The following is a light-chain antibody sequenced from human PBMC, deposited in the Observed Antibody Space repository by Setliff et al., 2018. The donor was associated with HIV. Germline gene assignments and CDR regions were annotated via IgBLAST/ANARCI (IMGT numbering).Light chain of an antibody. V-gene: IGLV2-23*02. J-gene: IGLJ1*01. Sequence: QSALTQPASVSGSPGQSITISCTGTSSDIGTYNLVSWYQQYPGKAPKVMIYEVSKRPSGVSNRFSGSKSGNTASLTISGLQAEDEAYYYCCSYSGRTSFVFGTGTKVTVL. CDR1: SSDIGTYNL. CDR2: EVS. CDR3: CSYSGRTSFV.